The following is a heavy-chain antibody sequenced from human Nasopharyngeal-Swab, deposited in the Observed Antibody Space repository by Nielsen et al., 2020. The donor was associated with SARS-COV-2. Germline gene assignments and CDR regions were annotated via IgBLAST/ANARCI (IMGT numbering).Heavy chain of an antibody. Sequence: GSLRLSCAVYGGSFSGYYWSWIRQPPGKGLEWIGEINHSGSTNYNPSLKSRVTISVDTSKNQFSLKLSSVTAADTAVYYCARVKGIAAANYYYGIDVWGQGTTVTVSS. J-gene: IGHJ6*02. CDR3: ARVKGIAAANYYYGIDV. CDR1: GGSFSGYY. D-gene: IGHD6-13*01. V-gene: IGHV4-34*01. CDR2: INHSGST.